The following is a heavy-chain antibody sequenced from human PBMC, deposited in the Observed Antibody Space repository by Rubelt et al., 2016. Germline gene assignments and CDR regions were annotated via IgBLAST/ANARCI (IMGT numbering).Heavy chain of an antibody. CDR1: GGSFSGYY. D-gene: IGHD6-13*01. CDR3: ARGRRGSSSWLGRDYYGMDV. Sequence: QVQLQQWGAGLLKPSETLSLTCAVYGGSFSGYYWSWIRQPPGKGLGWIGEINHSGSTNYNTSLKSRVTISVDTSKTQFSLKLSSVTAADTAVYYCARGRRGSSSWLGRDYYGMDVWGQGTTVTVSS. V-gene: IGHV4-34*01. CDR2: INHSGST. J-gene: IGHJ6*02.